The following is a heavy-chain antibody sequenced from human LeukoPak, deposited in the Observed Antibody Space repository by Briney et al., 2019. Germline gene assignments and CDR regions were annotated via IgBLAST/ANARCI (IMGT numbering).Heavy chain of an antibody. CDR2: ITSSSSYI. CDR3: AKRSSTSSGYFDF. V-gene: IGHV3-21*04. Sequence: GGSLRLSCAASGFTFGSYNMNWVRQAPGKGLEWVSSITSSSSYIYYADSVKGRFTISRDNAKNSLYLQMNSLRAEDTAIYYCAKRSSTSSGYFDFWGRGTLVTVSS. CDR1: GFTFGSYN. J-gene: IGHJ4*02. D-gene: IGHD3-22*01.